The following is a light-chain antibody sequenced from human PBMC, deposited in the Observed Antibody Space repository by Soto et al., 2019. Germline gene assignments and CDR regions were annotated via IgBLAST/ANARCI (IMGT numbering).Light chain of an antibody. J-gene: IGKJ1*01. CDR3: QHYNSYSEA. CDR2: RAS. Sequence: IGMTQLPATLSVSPGERSTLSARAGQTIYSNVAWYQQRLGQAPRLLIYRASTRATGVPARFSGSGSGTEFTLTISSLQPDDFATYYCQHYNSYSEAFGQGTKVDIK. CDR1: QTIYSN. V-gene: IGKV3-15*01.